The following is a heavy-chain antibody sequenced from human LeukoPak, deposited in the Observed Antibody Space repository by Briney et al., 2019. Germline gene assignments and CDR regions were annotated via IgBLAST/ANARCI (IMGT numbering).Heavy chain of an antibody. Sequence: SETLSLICAVYGGSFSGYYWIWLRQPPGKGLEWIGEINHSGSTNYNPSLKSRVTISVDTSKNHFSLNLSSVTAADTAVYYCARGYCSGGSCFYYYYYYMDVWGKGTTSPSP. CDR1: GGSFSGYY. D-gene: IGHD2-15*01. CDR2: INHSGST. CDR3: ARGYCSGGSCFYYYYYYMDV. J-gene: IGHJ6*03. V-gene: IGHV4-34*01.